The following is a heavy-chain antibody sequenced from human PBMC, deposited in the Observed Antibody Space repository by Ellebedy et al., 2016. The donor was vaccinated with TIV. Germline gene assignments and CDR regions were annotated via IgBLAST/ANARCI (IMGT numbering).Heavy chain of an antibody. D-gene: IGHD5-24*01. J-gene: IGHJ4*02. CDR2: IYNSGTT. CDR3: GGSRDGYIDY. Sequence: MPSETLSLTCTVSGGSVNSVSYYWTWIRQTPGKGLEWLVYIYNSGTTNYNPSLQSRVTISGDTSWNQFSLRLRSVTAADTAVYYCGGSRDGYIDYWGQGTPVTVSS. V-gene: IGHV4-61*01. CDR1: GGSVNSVSYY.